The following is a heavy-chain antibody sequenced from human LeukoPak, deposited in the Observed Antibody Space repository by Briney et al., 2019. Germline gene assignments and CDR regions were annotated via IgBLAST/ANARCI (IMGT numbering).Heavy chain of an antibody. J-gene: IGHJ3*02. V-gene: IGHV4-34*01. CDR2: INHSGST. CDR1: GGSFSGYY. CDR3: ARESNSSGWYGDAFDI. D-gene: IGHD6-19*01. Sequence: SETLSLTCAVYGGSFSGYYWSWIRQPPGKGLEWIWEINHSGSTNYNPSLKSRVTISVDTSKNQFSLKLSSVTAADTAVYYCARESNSSGWYGDAFDIWGQGTMVTVSS.